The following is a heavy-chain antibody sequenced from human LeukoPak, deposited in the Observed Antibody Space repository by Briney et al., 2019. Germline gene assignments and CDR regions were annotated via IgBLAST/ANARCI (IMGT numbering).Heavy chain of an antibody. V-gene: IGHV5-51*01. Sequence: GESLKIACKGSGYSFTSYWIGWVRQMPGKGLEWMGIIYPGDSDTRYSPSFQGQVTISADKSISTAYLQWSSLRASDIAMYYCARCASVYGGYYYTNYYYGMDVWGQGTTVTVSS. D-gene: IGHD3-22*01. CDR2: IYPGDSDT. CDR1: GYSFTSYW. J-gene: IGHJ6*02. CDR3: ARCASVYGGYYYTNYYYGMDV.